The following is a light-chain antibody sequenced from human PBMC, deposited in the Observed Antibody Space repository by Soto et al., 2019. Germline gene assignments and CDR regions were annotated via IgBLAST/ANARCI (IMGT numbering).Light chain of an antibody. J-gene: IGKJ3*01. Sequence: DVVMTQSPLSLPVTLGQSASISCKSSQSLGYSDGNTYVNWFQQRPGQPPRRLIYKVSERDSGVPDRFSVSGSGTDFTLTIRRVEAEDVGVYFCMQGTYWPFTFGPGTKVDF. CDR1: QSLGYSDGNTY. CDR3: MQGTYWPFT. V-gene: IGKV2-30*01. CDR2: KVS.